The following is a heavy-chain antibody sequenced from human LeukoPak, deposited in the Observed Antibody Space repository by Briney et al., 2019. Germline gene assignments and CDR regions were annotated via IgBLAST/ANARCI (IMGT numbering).Heavy chain of an antibody. V-gene: IGHV4-4*07. CDR2: IYASGST. D-gene: IGHD5-18*01. J-gene: IGHJ4*02. Sequence: PSEPLSLTCSVSGGSISSFYWSWIRQPAGKGLEWIGRIYASGSTNYNPSLKSRVTMSVDTSKNQFSLKLSSVTAADTAVYYCARHGGEVGYSYYDYWGQGTLVTVSS. CDR1: GGSISSFY. CDR3: ARHGGEVGYSYYDY.